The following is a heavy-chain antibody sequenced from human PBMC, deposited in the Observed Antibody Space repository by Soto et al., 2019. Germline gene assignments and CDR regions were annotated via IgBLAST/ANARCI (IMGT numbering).Heavy chain of an antibody. J-gene: IGHJ4*02. CDR1: GFTFSAYA. CDR3: ARAGRQWLAKYYFDF. CDR2: MSYDGSTK. Sequence: QLQLVESGGGVVQPGGSLRLSCAASGFTFSAYAMHWVRQAPGKGLEWVALMSYDGSTKEYADSVKGRFTISRDNSKNTLSLQMSSLRNEDTALYFCARAGRQWLAKYYFDFWGQETLVTVSS. D-gene: IGHD6-19*01. V-gene: IGHV3-30-3*01.